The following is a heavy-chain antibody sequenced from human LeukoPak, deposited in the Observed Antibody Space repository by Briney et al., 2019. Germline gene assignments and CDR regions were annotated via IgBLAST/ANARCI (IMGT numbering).Heavy chain of an antibody. CDR1: GFTFSSYA. D-gene: IGHD2-21*02. V-gene: IGHV3-23*01. J-gene: IGHJ4*02. CDR3: AKPRLAYCGGDCYYFDY. Sequence: GGSLRLSCAASGFTFSSYAMSWVRQAPGKGLEWVSATSGSGGSTYYADSVKGRFTISRDNSKNTLYLQMNSLRAEDTAVYYCAKPRLAYCGGDCYYFDYWGQGTLVTVSS. CDR2: TSGSGGST.